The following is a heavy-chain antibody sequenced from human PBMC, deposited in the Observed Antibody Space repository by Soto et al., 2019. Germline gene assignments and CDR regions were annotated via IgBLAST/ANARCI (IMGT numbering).Heavy chain of an antibody. CDR2: IIPILGIA. D-gene: IGHD3-9*01. J-gene: IGHJ5*02. Sequence: QVQLVQSGAEVKKPGSSVNVSCKASGGTFSSYTISWVRQAPGQGLEWMGRIIPILGIANYAQKFQGRVTITADKSTSTAYMELSSLRSEDTAVYYCARGILTDWGWFDPWGQGTLVTVSS. V-gene: IGHV1-69*02. CDR3: ARGILTDWGWFDP. CDR1: GGTFSSYT.